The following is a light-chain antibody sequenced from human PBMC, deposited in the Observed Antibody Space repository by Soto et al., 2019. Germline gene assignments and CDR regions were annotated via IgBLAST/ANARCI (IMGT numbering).Light chain of an antibody. CDR2: EVT. V-gene: IGLV2-14*01. CDR1: FSDVGGYDY. CDR3: SSHTSGSTRV. J-gene: IGLJ1*01. Sequence: QSVLPQPASVSGSPGQSIAISCTGTFSDVGGYDYVSWYQQHPDKAPKLMIYEVTKRPSGVSNRFSGSKSGNTASLTISGLQPEDEADYYCSSHTSGSTRVFGSGTKVTVL.